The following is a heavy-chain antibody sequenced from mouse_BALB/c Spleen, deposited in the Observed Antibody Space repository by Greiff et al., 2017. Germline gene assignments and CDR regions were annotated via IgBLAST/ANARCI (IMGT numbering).Heavy chain of an antibody. CDR3: AREAGKRGYFDV. Sequence: VQLQQSGPGLVAPSQSLSITCTVSGFSLTSYGVHWVRQPPGKGLEWLGVIWAGGSTNYNSALMSRLSISKDNSKSQVFLKMNSLQTDDTAMYYCAREAGKRGYFDVWGAGTTVTVSS. D-gene: IGHD1-1*01. CDR1: GFSLTSYG. V-gene: IGHV2-9*02. J-gene: IGHJ1*01. CDR2: IWAGGST.